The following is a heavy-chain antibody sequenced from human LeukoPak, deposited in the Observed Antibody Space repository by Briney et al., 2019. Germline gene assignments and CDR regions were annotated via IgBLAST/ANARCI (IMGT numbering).Heavy chain of an antibody. CDR2: IKQDGSEE. Sequence: GASLRLSCAASGFSFSSYWMNWVRQAPGKGLEWVANIKQDGSEEYYVDSVKGRFTISRDNAKNSLYLQMNSLRAEDTAIYYCARDPSRGYSYGYEDYWGQGTLVTVSS. D-gene: IGHD5-18*01. CDR3: ARDPSRGYSYGYEDY. CDR1: GFSFSSYW. J-gene: IGHJ4*02. V-gene: IGHV3-7*01.